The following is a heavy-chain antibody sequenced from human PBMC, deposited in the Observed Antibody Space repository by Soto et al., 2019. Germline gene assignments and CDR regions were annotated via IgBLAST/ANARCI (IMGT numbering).Heavy chain of an antibody. J-gene: IGHJ4*02. Sequence: GGSLRISCAASGFTFSSYWMSWVRPAPGKGLEWVANIKQDGSEKYYVDSVKGRFTISRDNAKNSLHLQMNSLRAEDTAVYYCASYSGLFSPFDYWGQGTLVTVSS. CDR2: IKQDGSEK. D-gene: IGHD3-22*01. CDR3: ASYSGLFSPFDY. CDR1: GFTFSSYW. V-gene: IGHV3-7*03.